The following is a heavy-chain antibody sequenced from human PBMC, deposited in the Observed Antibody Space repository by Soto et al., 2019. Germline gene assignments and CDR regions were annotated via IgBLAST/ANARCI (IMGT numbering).Heavy chain of an antibody. J-gene: IGHJ5*02. CDR3: ARTRIAARRNWFDP. Sequence: SETLSLTCTVSGGSISSGGYYLRWIRPHPGKGLEWIGYIYYSGSTYYNPSLKSRVTISVDTSKNQFSLKLSSVTAADTAVYYCARTRIAARRNWFDPWGQGTLVTVSS. D-gene: IGHD6-6*01. CDR1: GGSISSGGYY. V-gene: IGHV4-31*03. CDR2: IYYSGST.